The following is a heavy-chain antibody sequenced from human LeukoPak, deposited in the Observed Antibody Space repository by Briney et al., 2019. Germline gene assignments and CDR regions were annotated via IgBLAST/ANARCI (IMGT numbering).Heavy chain of an antibody. CDR1: GGSISSSSYY. D-gene: IGHD3-9*01. CDR2: IYYSGST. CDR3: ARLYYDILTGHRPFDY. Sequence: KTSETLSLTCTVSGGSISSSSYYWGWIRQPPGKGLEWIGSIYYSGSTYYNPSLKSRVTISVDTSKNQFSLKLSSVTAADTAVYYCARLYYDILTGHRPFDYWGQGTLVTVSS. V-gene: IGHV4-39*01. J-gene: IGHJ4*02.